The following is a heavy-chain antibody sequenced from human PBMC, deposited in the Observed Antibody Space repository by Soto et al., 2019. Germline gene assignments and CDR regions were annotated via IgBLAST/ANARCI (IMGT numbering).Heavy chain of an antibody. CDR1: GFTLDTYW. D-gene: IGHD2-21*01. CDR3: ARLSGDHSAFFSYGMDA. Sequence: GFLRPCYAASGFTLDTYWMNWVRQAPGKGPEWLSGINSDGTISSYADSVKGRFTISRDNARNTLSLQMNSLRADDTAVYYCARLSGDHSAFFSYGMDAWGQGTTVTVSS. J-gene: IGHJ6*02. V-gene: IGHV3-74*01. CDR2: INSDGTIS.